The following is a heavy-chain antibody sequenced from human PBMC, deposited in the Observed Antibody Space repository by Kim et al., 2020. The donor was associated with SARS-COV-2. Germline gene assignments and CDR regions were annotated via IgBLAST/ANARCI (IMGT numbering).Heavy chain of an antibody. CDR3: ARHVDTTIVDDY. CDR2: IYYSGTT. D-gene: IGHD5-18*01. CDR1: GGSISSGGYY. V-gene: IGHV4-31*03. J-gene: IGHJ4*02. Sequence: SETLSLTCTVSGGSISSGGYYWSWIRQHPGKGLEWIGYIYYSGTTYYNPSLKSRATISVDTSKNQFSLKLSSVTAAATAVYYCARHVDTTIVDDYWGQGTLSTVSS.